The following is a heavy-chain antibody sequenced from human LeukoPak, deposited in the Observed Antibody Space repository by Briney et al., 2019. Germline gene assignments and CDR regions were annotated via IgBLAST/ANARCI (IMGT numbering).Heavy chain of an antibody. V-gene: IGHV1-69*05. CDR1: GGTFSSYA. Sequence: ASVKVSCKASGGTFSSYAISWVRQAPGQGLEWMGGIIPIFGTANYAQKFQGRVTITTDESTSTAYMELSSLRAEDTAVYYCARRGVPAAIGDYWGQGTLVTVSS. CDR3: ARRGVPAAIGDY. J-gene: IGHJ4*02. D-gene: IGHD2-2*01. CDR2: IIPIFGTA.